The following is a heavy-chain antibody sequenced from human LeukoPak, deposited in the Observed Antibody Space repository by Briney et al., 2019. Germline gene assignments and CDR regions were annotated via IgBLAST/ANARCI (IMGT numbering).Heavy chain of an antibody. V-gene: IGHV1-2*02. CDR3: ARDYGDYVFDY. D-gene: IGHD4-17*01. Sequence: ASVKVSCKASGYTFTDFHIHWMRQAPGQGLEWMGWINPNSGGTNYAQKFQGRVTMTRDTSISTAYMELSRLRSDDTAVYYCARDYGDYVFDYWGRGTLVTVSS. J-gene: IGHJ4*02. CDR1: GYTFTDFH. CDR2: INPNSGGT.